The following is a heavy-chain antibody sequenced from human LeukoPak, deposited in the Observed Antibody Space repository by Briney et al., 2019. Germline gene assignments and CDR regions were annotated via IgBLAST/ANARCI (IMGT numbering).Heavy chain of an antibody. D-gene: IGHD3-10*01. CDR3: ARRGYGSGSYEDY. V-gene: IGHV1-2*02. J-gene: IGHJ4*02. CDR2: MNPNNGGT. CDR1: GYTFTGYH. Sequence: GASVKVSCKASGYTFTGYHMHWVRQAPGQGPEWMGWMNPNNGGTNHAQKFHGRVTMTRDTSISTAYMELSRLTFDDTAVYYCARRGYGSGSYEDYWGQGTLVTVSS.